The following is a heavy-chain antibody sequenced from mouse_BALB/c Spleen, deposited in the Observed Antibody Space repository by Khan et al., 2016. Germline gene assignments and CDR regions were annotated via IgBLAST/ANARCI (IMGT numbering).Heavy chain of an antibody. CDR2: INTYSGES. Sequence: QIQLVQSGPELKRPGKTVKISCKASGYTFTNYGINWVKQAPGKGLKWMGWINTYSGESTYADDFKGRFAFSLETSANTVYLQINNLKNEDTATYFCARYRYYYGSSRYFDVWGAGTTVTVSS. CDR3: ARYRYYYGSSRYFDV. J-gene: IGHJ1*01. V-gene: IGHV9-3-1*01. CDR1: GYTFTNYG. D-gene: IGHD1-1*01.